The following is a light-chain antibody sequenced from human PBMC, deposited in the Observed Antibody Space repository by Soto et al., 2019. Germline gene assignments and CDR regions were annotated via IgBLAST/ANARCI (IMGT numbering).Light chain of an antibody. CDR3: QQYNSYSWT. Sequence: DIQMTQSPSSLSASVGDRVTITCRASQTISNYLNWYQQQPGKAPKLLIYETSSLESGVPSRFGGSGSGTEFTLTISSLQPDDFAIYYCQQYNSYSWTFGQGTKVDIK. V-gene: IGKV1-5*03. J-gene: IGKJ1*01. CDR1: QTISNY. CDR2: ETS.